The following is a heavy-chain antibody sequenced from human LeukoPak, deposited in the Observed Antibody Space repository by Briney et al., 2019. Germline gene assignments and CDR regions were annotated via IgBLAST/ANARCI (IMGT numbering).Heavy chain of an antibody. Sequence: GGSLRLSCAASGFTFSSYSMNWLRQAPGKGLEWVPSISSSSSYIYYADSVKVRFTISRDNDKNSLYLQMNSLRAEDTAVYYCARVSQQNTIFGVVIIRLDAFDIWGQGTMVTVSS. CDR3: ARVSQQNTIFGVVIIRLDAFDI. CDR1: GFTFSSYS. D-gene: IGHD3-3*01. CDR2: ISSSSSYI. J-gene: IGHJ3*02. V-gene: IGHV3-21*01.